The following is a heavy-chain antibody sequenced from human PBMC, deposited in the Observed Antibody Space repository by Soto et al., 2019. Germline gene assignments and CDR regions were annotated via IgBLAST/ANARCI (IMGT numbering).Heavy chain of an antibody. CDR3: ARGSSIAGLYYGMDV. J-gene: IGHJ6*02. V-gene: IGHV4-31*03. CDR1: GGSISSGGYY. CDR2: NYYSGIT. D-gene: IGHD6-6*01. Sequence: SETLSLTCTVSGGSISSGGYYWTWIRQHPGKGLEWIGYNYYSGITYYNPSLKSRVTISLDTSKNQFSLKLSSVTAADTAVYYCARGSSIAGLYYGMDVWGQGTTFTVSS.